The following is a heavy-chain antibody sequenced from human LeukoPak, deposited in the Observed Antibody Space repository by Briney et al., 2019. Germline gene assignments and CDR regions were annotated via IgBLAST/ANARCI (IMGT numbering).Heavy chain of an antibody. CDR2: INWNGGST. J-gene: IGHJ4*02. CDR1: GFTFDDYG. Sequence: PGGSLRLSCAASGFTFDDYGMSWVRQAPGKGLEWVSGINWNGGSTGYADSVKGRFTISRDNAKNSLYLQMDSLRAEDTAVYYCANSPTVLGYFDYWGQGTLVTVSS. CDR3: ANSPTVLGYFDY. V-gene: IGHV3-20*04. D-gene: IGHD3-16*01.